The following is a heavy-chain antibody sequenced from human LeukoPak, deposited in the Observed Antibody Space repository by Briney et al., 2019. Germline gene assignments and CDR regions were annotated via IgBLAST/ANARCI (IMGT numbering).Heavy chain of an antibody. D-gene: IGHD1-26*01. V-gene: IGHV3-9*01. J-gene: IGHJ3*01. CDR1: GFTFHDYA. CDR3: AKDKSGSYSGGFDG. CDR2: ISWSGAGI. Sequence: GGSLRLSCAASGFTFHDYAMHWVRQAPGKGLDWVSGISWSGAGIDCAESMKGRVTIARDNAKNSLYLEMISLRPEDTALYYCAKDKSGSYSGGFDGWGQGTVVTVSS.